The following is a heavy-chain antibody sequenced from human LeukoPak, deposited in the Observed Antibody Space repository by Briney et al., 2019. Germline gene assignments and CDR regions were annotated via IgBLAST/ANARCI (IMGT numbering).Heavy chain of an antibody. CDR2: INVDGSSI. J-gene: IGHJ4*02. Sequence: GGSPRLSCAASGFTLNDYWMHWVRQAAGKGLVWVSRINVDGSSISYADSVKGRFTISRDNARNTLYLQMNSLRAEDTAVYYCTRIKWDLTYFDYWGQGTLVTASS. CDR1: GFTLNDYW. V-gene: IGHV3-74*01. CDR3: TRIKWDLTYFDY. D-gene: IGHD1-26*01.